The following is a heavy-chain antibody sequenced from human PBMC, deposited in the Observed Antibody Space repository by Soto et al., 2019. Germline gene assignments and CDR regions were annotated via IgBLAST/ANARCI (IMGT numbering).Heavy chain of an antibody. J-gene: IGHJ4*02. V-gene: IGHV1-3*01. CDR2: INAGNGNT. CDR3: ARSAGSAYGDYVISFDS. D-gene: IGHD4-17*01. CDR1: VYSFTDYA. Sequence: GXSVNVSCKASVYSFTDYAMHWVRQAPGQSLEWMGWINAGNGNTKYSQKFQGRVTITRDTSASTAYMELSSLRSEDTAVYYGARSAGSAYGDYVISFDSWGQGALVTVSS.